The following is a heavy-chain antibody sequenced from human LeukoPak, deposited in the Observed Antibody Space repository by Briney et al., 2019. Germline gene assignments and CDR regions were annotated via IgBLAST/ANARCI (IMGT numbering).Heavy chain of an antibody. J-gene: IGHJ4*02. CDR3: ARAPPPPWEYQLLLAAAGSWWFDY. Sequence: ASVKVSCKASGYTFTGYYMHWVRQAPGQGLEWMGWINPNSGGTNYAQKFQGRVTMTRDTSISTAYMELSRLRSDDTAVYYCARAPPPPWEYQLLLAAAGSWWFDYWGQGTLVTVSS. CDR1: GYTFTGYY. CDR2: INPNSGGT. V-gene: IGHV1-2*02. D-gene: IGHD2-2*01.